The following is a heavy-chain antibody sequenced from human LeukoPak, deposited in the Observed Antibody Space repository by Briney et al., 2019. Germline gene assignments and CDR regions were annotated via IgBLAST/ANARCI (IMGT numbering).Heavy chain of an antibody. CDR3: AKDKRIAAGLGWFDP. V-gene: IGHV3-23*01. CDR1: GFTFSSFG. CDR2: ISGSGGST. D-gene: IGHD6-13*01. Sequence: GGSLRLSCAASGFTFSSFGMSWVRQAPGKGLEWVSAISGSGGSTYYADSVKGRFTISRDNSKNTLYLQMNSLRAEDTAVYYCAKDKRIAAGLGWFDPWGQGTLVTVSS. J-gene: IGHJ5*02.